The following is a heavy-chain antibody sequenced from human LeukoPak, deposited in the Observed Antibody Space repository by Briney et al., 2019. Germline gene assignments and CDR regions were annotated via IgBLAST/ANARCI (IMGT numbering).Heavy chain of an antibody. J-gene: IGHJ4*02. V-gene: IGHV1-2*06. CDR2: INPNSGGT. CDR3: ASELPRIAAAFYTPRDY. CDR1: GYTFTGYY. D-gene: IGHD6-13*01. Sequence: ASVKVSCKASGYTFTGYYMHWVRQAPGQGLEWMGRINPNSGGTNYAQKFQGRVTMTRDTSISTAYMELSRLRSDDTAVYYCASELPRIAAAFYTPRDYWGQGTLVTVSS.